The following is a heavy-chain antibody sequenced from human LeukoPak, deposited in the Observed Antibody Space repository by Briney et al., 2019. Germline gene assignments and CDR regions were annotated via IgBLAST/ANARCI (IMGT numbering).Heavy chain of an antibody. D-gene: IGHD1-26*01. V-gene: IGHV3-7*02. CDR3: VVHSATSCY. CDR1: GFTFSTYW. CDR2: INQDGSER. J-gene: IGHJ4*02. Sequence: PGGSLRLSCAASGFTFSTYWMTWVRQAPGKGLEWVASINQDGSERYYVESVKGRFTISRDNAKNSLYLQMNSLRAEDTAVYYCVVHSATSCYWGQGTLVTVSS.